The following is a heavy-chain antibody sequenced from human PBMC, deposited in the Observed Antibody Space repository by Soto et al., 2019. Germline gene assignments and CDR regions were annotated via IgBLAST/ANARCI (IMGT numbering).Heavy chain of an antibody. Sequence: GSLRLSCAVSGFTFSSYEMNWVRQAPGKGLEWVPYIGTSGKTIYYADSVRGRFTISRDSAKNSLYLQMNSLRAEDTAVYFCARDPAIYSGKFDYGLDVWGRGTTVTVSS. D-gene: IGHD4-4*01. CDR2: IGTSGKTI. V-gene: IGHV3-48*03. CDR1: GFTFSSYE. J-gene: IGHJ6*02. CDR3: ARDPAIYSGKFDYGLDV.